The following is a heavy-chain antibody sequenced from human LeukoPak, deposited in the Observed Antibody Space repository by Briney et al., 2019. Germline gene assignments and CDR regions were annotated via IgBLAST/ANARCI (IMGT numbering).Heavy chain of an antibody. CDR1: GFTFSDYS. CDR2: VGISSGNT. J-gene: IGHJ6*01. D-gene: IGHD1-26*01. CDR3: AKMKGHPLPKYYMDV. V-gene: IGHV3-21*04. Sequence: GGSLRLSCAASGFTFSDYSMNWVRQAPGKGLEWISYVGISSGNTKYADSVKGRFTISRDNSKNTLYLEMNSLRAEDTAIYYCAKMKGHPLPKYYMDVWGQGTTVTVSS.